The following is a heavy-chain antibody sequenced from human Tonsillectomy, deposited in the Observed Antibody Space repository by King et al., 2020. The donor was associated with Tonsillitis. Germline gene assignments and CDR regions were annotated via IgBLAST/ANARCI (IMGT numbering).Heavy chain of an antibody. CDR3: ARLHHRPVAATGYFDY. Sequence: VQLVQSGVEVKKPGASVKVSCKASGYTFTSYGFSWVRQAPGQGLEWMGWISAYNGNTKYAQKLQGRVTMTTDTSTSTAYMELRSLRSDDTAVYYCARLHHRPVAATGYFDYWGQGTLVTVSS. CDR2: ISAYNGNT. D-gene: IGHD2-15*01. J-gene: IGHJ4*02. V-gene: IGHV1-18*04. CDR1: GYTFTSYG.